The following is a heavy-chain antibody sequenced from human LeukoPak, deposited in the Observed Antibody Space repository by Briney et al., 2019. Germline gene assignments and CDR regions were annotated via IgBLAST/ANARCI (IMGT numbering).Heavy chain of an antibody. CDR1: GFTFNTHP. CDR2: ISNSGGST. CDR3: ASPPLLAVIGYYYYNVDV. J-gene: IGHJ6*02. D-gene: IGHD2-2*01. V-gene: IGHV3-23*01. Sequence: GGSLRLSCVASGFTFNTHPMSWVRQAPGKGLEWVSSISNSGGSTYYADSVKGRFTISRDNSKNTLYLQMNSLRAEDTAVYFCASPPLLAVIGYYYYNVDVWGQGTTVTVSS.